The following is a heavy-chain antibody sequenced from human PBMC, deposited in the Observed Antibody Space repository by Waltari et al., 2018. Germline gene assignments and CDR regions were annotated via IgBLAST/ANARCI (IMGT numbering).Heavy chain of an antibody. V-gene: IGHV4-4*07. CDR2: IYTSGNT. CDR3: ARGDYCSGGTCYGRNGFDI. J-gene: IGHJ3*02. CDR1: GGSISSYY. Sequence: QVQLQESGPGLVKPSETLSLTCTVSGGSISSYYWSWIRQPAGRGLEWIGRIYTSGNTNHTPSLKSRVIRSVDTSKTQFSLRLSSVTAADTAVYYCARGDYCSGGTCYGRNGFDIWGQGTMVTVSS. D-gene: IGHD2-15*01.